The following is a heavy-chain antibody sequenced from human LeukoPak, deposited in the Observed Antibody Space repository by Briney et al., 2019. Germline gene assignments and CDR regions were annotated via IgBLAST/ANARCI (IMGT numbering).Heavy chain of an antibody. CDR1: GGSISSSSYY. CDR2: IYYSGST. Sequence: SETLSLTCTVSGGSISSSSYYWGWIRQPPGKGLEWIGSIYYSGSTYYNPSLKSRVTISVDTSKNQFSLKLSSVTATDTAVYYCARQLYSSGSYYAPMDVWGKGTTVTISS. D-gene: IGHD3-10*01. J-gene: IGHJ6*03. CDR3: ARQLYSSGSYYAPMDV. V-gene: IGHV4-39*01.